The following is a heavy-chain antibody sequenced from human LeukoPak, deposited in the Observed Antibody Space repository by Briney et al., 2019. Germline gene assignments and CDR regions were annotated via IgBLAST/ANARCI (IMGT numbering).Heavy chain of an antibody. Sequence: SVKVSCKSSGGTFSSYAISWVRQPPGQGLEWMGGIIPIFGTANYAQKFQGRVTITADESTSTAYMELSSLRSEDTAVYYCATARGDYYGSASQADYWGQGTLVTVSP. CDR3: ATARGDYYGSASQADY. D-gene: IGHD3-10*01. J-gene: IGHJ4*02. CDR2: IIPIFGTA. CDR1: GGTFSSYA. V-gene: IGHV1-69*13.